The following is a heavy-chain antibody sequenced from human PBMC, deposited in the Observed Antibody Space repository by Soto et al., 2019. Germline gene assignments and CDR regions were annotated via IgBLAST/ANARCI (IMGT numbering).Heavy chain of an antibody. V-gene: IGHV4-59*08. D-gene: IGHD4-17*01. CDR3: ARMTTVTTFYFDY. CDR2: IYYSVST. Sequence: PSETLSLTCTVSGGSISSYYWSWIRQPPGKGLEWIGYIYYSVSTNYNPSLKSRVTISVDTSKNQFSLKLSSVTAADTAVYYCARMTTVTTFYFDYWGQGTLVTVSS. J-gene: IGHJ4*02. CDR1: GGSISSYY.